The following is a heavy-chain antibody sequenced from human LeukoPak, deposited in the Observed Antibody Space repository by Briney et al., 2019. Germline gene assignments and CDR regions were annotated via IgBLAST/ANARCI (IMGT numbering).Heavy chain of an antibody. V-gene: IGHV3-23*01. CDR3: AKDPLSSGWYYFDY. J-gene: IGHJ4*02. D-gene: IGHD6-19*01. CDR1: GFTFSSYA. CDR2: ISGSGGST. Sequence: PGGSLRLSCAASGFTFSSYAMSWVRQAPGKGLEWVSAISGSGGSTCYADSVKGRFTISRDNSKNTLYLQMNSLRAEDTAVYYCAKDPLSSGWYYFDYWGQGTLVTVSS.